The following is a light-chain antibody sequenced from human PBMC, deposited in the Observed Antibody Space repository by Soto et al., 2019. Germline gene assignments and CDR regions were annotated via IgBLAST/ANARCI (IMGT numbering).Light chain of an antibody. J-gene: IGKJ1*01. V-gene: IGKV1-5*03. CDR3: LQYYDYRT. CDR2: KAS. CDR1: QSISSL. Sequence: DIQMTQSPSTLPASVGDRVTITCRASQSISSLLAWFQQKPGKAPEILIYKASSLESGVPSRFSGSGSGTEFTLTISSLQPDDFATYYCLQYYDYRTFGQGTKVDIK.